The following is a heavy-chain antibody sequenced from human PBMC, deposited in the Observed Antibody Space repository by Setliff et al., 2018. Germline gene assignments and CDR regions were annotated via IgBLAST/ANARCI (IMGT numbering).Heavy chain of an antibody. CDR1: GGSISSGEYY. Sequence: SETLSLTCTVSGGSISSGEYYWSRIRQPPGKGLEWIGYIYYSGTTYYNPSLKSRVTISVDTSKNQFSLKVSSVTAADTAVYYCARSFSRREKFLLDYWGQGALVTVSS. CDR3: ARSFSRREKFLLDY. V-gene: IGHV4-30-4*01. J-gene: IGHJ4*02. CDR2: IYYSGTT.